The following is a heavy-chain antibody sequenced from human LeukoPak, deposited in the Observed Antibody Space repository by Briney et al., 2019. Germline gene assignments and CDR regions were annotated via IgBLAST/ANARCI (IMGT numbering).Heavy chain of an antibody. J-gene: IGHJ4*02. V-gene: IGHV4-34*01. CDR3: ARAYYYGSGSYDY. CDR1: GGSFSGYY. D-gene: IGHD3-10*01. CDR2: INHSGST. Sequence: PSETLSLTCAVYGGSFSGYYWSWIRQPPGKGLEWIGEINHSGSTNYNPSLKSRVTISVDTSKNQFSLKLSSVTAADTAVHYCARAYYYGSGSYDYWGQGTLVTVSS.